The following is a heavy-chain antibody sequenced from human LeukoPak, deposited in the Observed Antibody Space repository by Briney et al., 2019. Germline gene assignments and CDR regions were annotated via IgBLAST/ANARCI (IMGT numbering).Heavy chain of an antibody. Sequence: GGSLRLSCAASGFTFNSYAMNWVRQAPGKGLEWVSAISGSGTTTSSADSVKGRFTISRDNSKNTLYLQMNSLRAEDTALYYCAKDGGNGDYESNDAFDIWGQGPMVTVTS. V-gene: IGHV3-23*01. J-gene: IGHJ3*02. CDR2: ISGSGTTT. CDR1: GFTFNSYA. D-gene: IGHD4-17*01. CDR3: AKDGGNGDYESNDAFDI.